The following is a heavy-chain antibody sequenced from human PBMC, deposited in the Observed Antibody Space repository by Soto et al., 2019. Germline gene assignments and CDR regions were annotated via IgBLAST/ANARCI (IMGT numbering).Heavy chain of an antibody. J-gene: IGHJ4*02. V-gene: IGHV3-33*01. CDR1: GFNFSNYA. Sequence: QVQLVESGGGVVQPGRSRRLSCAASGFNFSNYAMHWVRQAPGKGLEWVAFVWSDGDKQDYADSVKGRFSMSRDNSKNTLSLQMSSLRVEDTAVYYCAREGSVAGTSVIDNWGQGTLATVSS. D-gene: IGHD6-19*01. CDR3: AREGSVAGTSVIDN. CDR2: VWSDGDKQ.